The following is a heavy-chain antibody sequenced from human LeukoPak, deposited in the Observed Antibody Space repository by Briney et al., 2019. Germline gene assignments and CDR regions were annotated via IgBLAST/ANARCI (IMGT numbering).Heavy chain of an antibody. J-gene: IGHJ3*02. V-gene: IGHV1-2*02. CDR2: INPNSGGT. CDR1: GYTFTSYY. CDR3: ASVRGYCSGGSCYPDAFDI. Sequence: ASVKVSCKASGYTFTSYYMHWVRQAPGQGLEWMGWINPNSGGTNYAQKFQGRVTMTRDTSISTAYMELSRLRSDDTPVYYCASVRGYCSGGSCYPDAFDIWGQGTMVTVSS. D-gene: IGHD2-15*01.